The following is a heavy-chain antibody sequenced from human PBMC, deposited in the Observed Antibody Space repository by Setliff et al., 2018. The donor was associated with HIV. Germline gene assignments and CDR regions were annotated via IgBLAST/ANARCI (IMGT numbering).Heavy chain of an antibody. CDR1: GGSISSPGYY. J-gene: IGHJ4*02. D-gene: IGHD4-17*01. Sequence: SETLSLTCTVSGGSISSPGYYWSWIRQHPGKGLEWIGYFYYTGSDYYNLSLKSRVTISVGTSKNQFSLKLRSVTAADTAVYYCARGAGLYGDYHVYWGQGTLVTVSS. CDR3: ARGAGLYGDYHVY. V-gene: IGHV4-31*03. CDR2: FYYTGSD.